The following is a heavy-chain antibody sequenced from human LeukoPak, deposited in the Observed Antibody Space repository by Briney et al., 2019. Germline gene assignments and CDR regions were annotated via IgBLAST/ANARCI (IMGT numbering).Heavy chain of an antibody. J-gene: IGHJ4*02. CDR2: IWRDGSDK. Sequence: PGTSLRLPCAASGLTFSNHGMHWVRQAPGKGLEWVAFIWRDGSDKYYADSVKGRFSISRDNSQSTLFLQMNSLRAEDTAVYYCARDRVTDYFDNWGQGTLVTVSS. V-gene: IGHV3-33*01. CDR3: ARDRVTDYFDN. D-gene: IGHD2-21*02. CDR1: GLTFSNHG.